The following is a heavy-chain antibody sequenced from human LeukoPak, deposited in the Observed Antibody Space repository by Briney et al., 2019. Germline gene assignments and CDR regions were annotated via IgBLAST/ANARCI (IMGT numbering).Heavy chain of an antibody. D-gene: IGHD3-10*01. V-gene: IGHV3-33*06. CDR1: GFTFSSYG. Sequence: PGRSLRLSCAAAGFTFSSYGMHWVRQAPGKGLEWVAVIWYDGSNKYYEDSVKGRFTISRDNSKNSLYLQMNGLRAEDTAVYYCAKQPFRTYYYGSGSYSPPDYWGQGTLVTVSS. CDR2: IWYDGSNK. CDR3: AKQPFRTYYYGSGSYSPPDY. J-gene: IGHJ4*02.